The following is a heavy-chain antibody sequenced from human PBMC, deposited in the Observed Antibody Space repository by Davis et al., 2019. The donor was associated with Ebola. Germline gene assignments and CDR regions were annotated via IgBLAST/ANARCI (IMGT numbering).Heavy chain of an antibody. CDR1: GGTFSSYA. J-gene: IGHJ6*03. CDR3: ARGPYCSSTSCYAHYYYYMDV. D-gene: IGHD2-2*01. CDR2: IIPIFGTA. Sequence: SVKVSCKASGGTFSSYAISWVRQAPGQGLEWMGGIIPIFGTANYAQKFQGRVTITADESTSTAYMELSSLRSEDTAVYYCARGPYCSSTSCYAHYYYYMDVWGKGTTVTVSS. V-gene: IGHV1-69*13.